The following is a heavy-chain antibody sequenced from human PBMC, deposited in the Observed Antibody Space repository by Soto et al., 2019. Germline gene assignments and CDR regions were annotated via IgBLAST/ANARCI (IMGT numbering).Heavy chain of an antibody. D-gene: IGHD1-26*01. CDR3: ARERSSGAFDI. CDR2: MNPNSGNT. V-gene: IGHV1-8*01. J-gene: IGHJ3*02. CDR1: GYTFTSYD. Sequence: QVQLVQSGAEVKKPGASVKVSCKTSGYTFTSYDINWVRQATGQGLEWMGWMNPNSGNTAYAQKLQGRVTMARNTSISPAYMELSSLGSEDTAVYYCARERSSGAFDIGGQGTMFTVSS.